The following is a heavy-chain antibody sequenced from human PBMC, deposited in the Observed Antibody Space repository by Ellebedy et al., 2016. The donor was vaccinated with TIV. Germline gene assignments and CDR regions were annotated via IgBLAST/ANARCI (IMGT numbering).Heavy chain of an antibody. CDR1: GFTFSSYG. V-gene: IGHV3-30*02. CDR3: AKDRVWGRWCGSTTCYDLDY. CDR2: IRYDGSIDGSNT. Sequence: PGGSLRLSCAASGFTFSSYGMHWVRQAPGKGLEWVAFIRYDGSIDGSNTNYADSVKGRFTISRDNSKNTLYLQMNSLRPEDTAVYYCAKDRVWGRWCGSTTCYDLDYWGLGNLVAVS. D-gene: IGHD2-2*01. J-gene: IGHJ4*02.